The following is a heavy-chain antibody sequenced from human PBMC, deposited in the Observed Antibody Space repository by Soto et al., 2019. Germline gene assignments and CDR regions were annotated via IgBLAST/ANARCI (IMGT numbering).Heavy chain of an antibody. Sequence: PGGSLRLSCAASGFTFSSYAMSWFRQAPGKGLEWVSAISGSGGSTYYADSVKGRFTISRDNSKNTLYLQMNSLRAEDTAVYYCSKDQQLYYDILTGYFPDYWGQGTLVTVSS. J-gene: IGHJ4*02. CDR2: ISGSGGST. CDR3: SKDQQLYYDILTGYFPDY. D-gene: IGHD3-9*01. V-gene: IGHV3-23*01. CDR1: GFTFSSYA.